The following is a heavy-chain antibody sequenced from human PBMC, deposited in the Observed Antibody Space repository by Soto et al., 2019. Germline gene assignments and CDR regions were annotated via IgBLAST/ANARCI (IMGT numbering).Heavy chain of an antibody. CDR3: ARGPRDIVLVPAAMVGMDV. Sequence: QVQLQESGPGLVKPSQTLSLTCTVSGGSISSGGYYWSWIRQHPGKGLEWIGYIYYSGSTYYNPSFKSRVTVSVDTSKNQFSLKLSSVTAADTAVYYCARGPRDIVLVPAAMVGMDVWGQGTTVTVSS. J-gene: IGHJ6*02. CDR1: GGSISSGGYY. V-gene: IGHV4-31*03. CDR2: IYYSGST. D-gene: IGHD2-2*01.